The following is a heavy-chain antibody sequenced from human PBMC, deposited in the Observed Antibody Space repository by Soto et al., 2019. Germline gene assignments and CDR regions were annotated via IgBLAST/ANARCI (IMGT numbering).Heavy chain of an antibody. CDR2: ISAYNGDT. J-gene: IGHJ4*02. D-gene: IGHD3-10*01. CDR3: ARLVYDTRLNYMYFDF. Sequence: ASVKVSCKTSGYTFTSHGISWVRWAPGRGLEWMGWISAYNGDTKYAQRVQDRVSMTTDTSTATAYIELRSLRFDDTAIYFCARLVYDTRLNYMYFDFWGQGTLVTVSS. CDR1: GYTFTSHG. V-gene: IGHV1-18*04.